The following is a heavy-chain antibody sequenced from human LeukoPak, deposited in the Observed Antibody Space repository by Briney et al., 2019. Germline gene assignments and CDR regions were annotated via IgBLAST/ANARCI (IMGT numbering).Heavy chain of an antibody. V-gene: IGHV3-74*01. Sequence: GGSLRLSCTASGFTLFDYRMHWVRQAPGEGLVWVSRINRDGRSAGYADFVRGRFSISRDNAKNTVSLQMDNLRVEDTAVYFCARGKRGVGDSYSYFDYWGQGALVTVSS. CDR2: INRDGRSA. D-gene: IGHD2-21*02. J-gene: IGHJ4*02. CDR1: GFTLFDYR. CDR3: ARGKRGVGDSYSYFDY.